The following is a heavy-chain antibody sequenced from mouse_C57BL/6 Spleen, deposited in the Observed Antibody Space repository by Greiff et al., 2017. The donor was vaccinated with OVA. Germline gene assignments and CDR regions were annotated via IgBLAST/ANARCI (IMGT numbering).Heavy chain of an antibody. CDR3: ARLGTTVVALDY. D-gene: IGHD1-1*01. CDR2: IRNKANGYTT. CDR1: GFTFTDYY. J-gene: IGHJ2*01. Sequence: EVKLVESGGGLVQPGGSLSLSCAASGFTFTDYYMSWVRQPPGKALEWLGFIRNKANGYTTEYSASVKGRFTISRDNSQSILYLQMNALRAEDSATYYCARLGTTVVALDYWGQGTTLTVSS. V-gene: IGHV7-3*01.